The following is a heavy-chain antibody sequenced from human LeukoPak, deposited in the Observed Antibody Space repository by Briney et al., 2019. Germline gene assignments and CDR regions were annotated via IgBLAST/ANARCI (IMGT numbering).Heavy chain of an antibody. CDR2: IYCSGTT. Sequence: TSETLSLTCTVSGGSISSYYWGWIRQPPGKGLEWIGYIYCSGTTNYNPSLKSRVTISVDTSKNQFSLKLSSVTAADTAVYYCARGVYIAAAQYGYWGQGTLVTVSS. J-gene: IGHJ4*02. CDR3: ARGVYIAAAQYGY. CDR1: GGSISSYY. D-gene: IGHD6-13*01. V-gene: IGHV4-59*01.